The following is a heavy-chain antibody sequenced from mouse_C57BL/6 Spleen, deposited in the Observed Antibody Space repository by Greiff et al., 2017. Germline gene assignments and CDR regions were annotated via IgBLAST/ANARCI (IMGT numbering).Heavy chain of an antibody. Sequence: DVKLQESGGGLVKPGGSLKLSCAASGFTFSDYGMHWVRQAPEKGLEWVAYISSGSSTIYYADTVKGRFTISRDNAKNTLFRQMTSLRSEDTAMYYGARQFDYGWYFDVWGTGTTGTVAS. J-gene: IGHJ1*03. CDR3: ARQFDYGWYFDV. CDR2: ISSGSSTI. V-gene: IGHV5-17*01. D-gene: IGHD2-4*01. CDR1: GFTFSDYG.